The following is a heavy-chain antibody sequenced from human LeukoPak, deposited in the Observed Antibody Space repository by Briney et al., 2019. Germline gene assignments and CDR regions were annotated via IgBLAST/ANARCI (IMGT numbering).Heavy chain of an antibody. J-gene: IGHJ4*02. CDR3: ANPHDYGDFKGY. CDR2: ISYDGSNK. V-gene: IGHV3-30*18. CDR1: GFTFNSYG. Sequence: GRSLRLSCAASGFTFNSYGMHWVRQAPGKGLEWVAVISYDGSNKYYADSVKGRFAISRDNSKNTLYLQMNSPRAEDTAVYYCANPHDYGDFKGYWGQGTLVTVSS. D-gene: IGHD4-17*01.